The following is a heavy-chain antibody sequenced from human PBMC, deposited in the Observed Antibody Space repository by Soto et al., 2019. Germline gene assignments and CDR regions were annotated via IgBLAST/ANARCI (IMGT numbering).Heavy chain of an antibody. CDR2: ISYDGSNK. CDR1: GFTFSSYA. V-gene: IGHV3-30-3*01. D-gene: IGHD6-19*01. Sequence: PGGSLRLSCAASGFTFSSYAMHWVREAPGKGLEWVAVISYDGSNKYYADSVKGRFTISQHNTKNTXYLQMNSLRAEATAVYYCATATPLCYGGHRGCSLPWGEQT. CDR3: ATATPLCYGGHRGCSLP. J-gene: IGHJ5*02.